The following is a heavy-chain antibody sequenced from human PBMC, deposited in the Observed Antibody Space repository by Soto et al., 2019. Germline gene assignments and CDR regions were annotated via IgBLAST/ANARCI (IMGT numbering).Heavy chain of an antibody. D-gene: IGHD2-2*01. V-gene: IGHV5-10-1*01. CDR3: ARQTNTDIVVVPAANLYYYYGMDV. J-gene: IGHJ6*02. CDR1: GYSFTSYW. Sequence: VESLTLSCKVSGYSFTSYWISWVRQMPGKGLEWMGRIDPIDSYTNYSPSFQGHVTISADKSISTAYLQWSSLKASDTAMYYCARQTNTDIVVVPAANLYYYYGMDVWGQGTTV. CDR2: IDPIDSYT.